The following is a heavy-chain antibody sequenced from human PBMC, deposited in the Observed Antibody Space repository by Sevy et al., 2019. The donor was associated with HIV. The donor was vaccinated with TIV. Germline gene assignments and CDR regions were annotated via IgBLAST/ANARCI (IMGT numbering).Heavy chain of an antibody. Sequence: SETLSLTCTVSGGSISSGSYYWSWIRQPAGKGLEWIGRIYTSGSTNYNPSLKSRVTMSVDTSKNQFSLKLSSVTAADTAGYYCAREGPVNSSSWTSGPRYYYYYGMDVWGQGTTVTVSS. V-gene: IGHV4-61*02. CDR3: AREGPVNSSSWTSGPRYYYYYGMDV. J-gene: IGHJ6*02. CDR1: GGSISSGSYY. CDR2: IYTSGST. D-gene: IGHD6-13*01.